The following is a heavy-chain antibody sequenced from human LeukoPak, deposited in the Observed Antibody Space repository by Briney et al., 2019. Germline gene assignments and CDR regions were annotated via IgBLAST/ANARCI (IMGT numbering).Heavy chain of an antibody. D-gene: IGHD6-13*01. V-gene: IGHV3-21*01. CDR1: GFTFSSYR. Sequence: GGSLRLSCAASGFTFSSYRMNWVRQAPGKGLEWVSSISSSSSYIYYADSVKGRFTISRDNSKNTLYLQMNSLRAEDTAVYYCAKDHSSSWYFEYWGQGTLVTVSS. J-gene: IGHJ4*02. CDR3: AKDHSSSWYFEY. CDR2: ISSSSSYI.